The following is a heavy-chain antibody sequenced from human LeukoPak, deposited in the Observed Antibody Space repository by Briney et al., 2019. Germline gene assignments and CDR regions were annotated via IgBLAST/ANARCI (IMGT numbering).Heavy chain of an antibody. V-gene: IGHV4-59*01. J-gene: IGHJ4*02. CDR1: GGSISSYY. CDR3: VRDKGDVTRASSERFDY. CDR2: IYYSGTT. D-gene: IGHD4-17*01. Sequence: SETLSLTCTVSGGSISSYYWSWIRQPPGKGLEWIGYIYYSGTTNYNPSHKSRVAISVDTSKNQFSLKLRSVTAADTAVYYCVRDKGDVTRASSERFDYWGQGTLVTVSS.